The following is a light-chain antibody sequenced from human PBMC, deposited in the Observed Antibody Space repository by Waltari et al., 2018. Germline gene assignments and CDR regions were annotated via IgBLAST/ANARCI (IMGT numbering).Light chain of an antibody. V-gene: IGLV2-14*01. CDR2: DVS. J-gene: IGLJ3*02. CDR1: SSDVGYYDY. CDR3: SSFTSISTWV. Sequence: QSALTQPASVSGSPGQSITISCTGTSSDVGYYDYVSLYQPYPGKAPKVIIYDVSERPSGVSSRFSASKSANTASLTISGLQAEDEADYYCSSFTSISTWVFGGGTKVTVL.